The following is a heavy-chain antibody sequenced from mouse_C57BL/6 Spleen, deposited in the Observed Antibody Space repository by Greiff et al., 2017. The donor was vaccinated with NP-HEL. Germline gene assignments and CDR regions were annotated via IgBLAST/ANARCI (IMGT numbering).Heavy chain of an antibody. J-gene: IGHJ1*03. Sequence: QVQLKQPGAELVMPGASVKLSCKASGYTFTSYWMHWVKQRPGQGLEWIGEIDPSDSYTNYNQKFKGKSTLTVDKSSSTAYMQLSSLTSEDSAVYYCARLGPFDVWGTGTTVTVSS. V-gene: IGHV1-69*01. CDR1: GYTFTSYW. CDR2: IDPSDSYT. CDR3: ARLGPFDV.